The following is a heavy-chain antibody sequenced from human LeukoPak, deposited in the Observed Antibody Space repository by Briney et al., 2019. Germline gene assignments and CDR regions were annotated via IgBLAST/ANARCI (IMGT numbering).Heavy chain of an antibody. CDR1: GHTFTFYY. CDR3: ASKWVTYYYNSSYYHYPTDIFAI. CDR2: INANSGGT. D-gene: IGHD3-22*01. J-gene: IGHJ3*02. Sequence: ASVKVSCKSSGHTFTFYYMHWVRQPPGQGLEWMGGINANSGGTNYAQKFQGRVTMTRDTSIARVYMELSRQRSDDAAVYYCASKWVTYYYNSSYYHYPTDIFAIWGQGTMVTVSS. V-gene: IGHV1-2*02.